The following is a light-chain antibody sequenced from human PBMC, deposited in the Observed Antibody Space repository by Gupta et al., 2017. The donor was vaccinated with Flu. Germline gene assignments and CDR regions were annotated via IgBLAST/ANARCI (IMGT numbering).Light chain of an antibody. CDR3: QQYAYAPWT. J-gene: IGKJ1*01. CDR1: QSIISNSY. CDR2: AYS. V-gene: IGKV3-20*01. Sequence: RATRSCRGSQSIISNSYLDLYQQRPGQAPRLRMYAYSNRATGIPDRFSGTGCGTDFTLTISRLEPEDFAVYFCQQYAYAPWTFGQGTKVQIK.